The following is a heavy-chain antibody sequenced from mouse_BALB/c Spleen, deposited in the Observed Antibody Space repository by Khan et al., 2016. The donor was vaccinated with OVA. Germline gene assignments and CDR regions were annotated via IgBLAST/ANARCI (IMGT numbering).Heavy chain of an antibody. J-gene: IGHJ2*01. CDR2: INPIYGYT. Sequence: QVQLKQSGAELAKPGASVKMSCKASGYTFTSYWMHWVKQRPGQGLEWIGYINPIYGYTDYNEKFKDKATLSADKSSSTAYMQLSSLTSEDSAVYYCARDRIDYWGQGTTLTVSS. CDR1: GYTFTSYW. V-gene: IGHV1-7*01. CDR3: ARDRIDY.